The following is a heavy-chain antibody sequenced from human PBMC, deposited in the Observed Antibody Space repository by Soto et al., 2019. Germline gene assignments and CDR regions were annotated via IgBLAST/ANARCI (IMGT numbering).Heavy chain of an antibody. Sequence: QITLKESGPTLVKPTQTLTLTCIFSGFSLSTTGAGVCWMHQPRGKALEGLGIIYWEDDKSYSPSVTSGLTINKDTSKNRVVLTMTNMDPVDTATYYCALRRHPYYARSGFGAFDVWGQGTMVTVAS. CDR1: GFSLSTTGAG. CDR3: ALRRHPYYARSGFGAFDV. J-gene: IGHJ3*01. D-gene: IGHD3-22*01. V-gene: IGHV2-5*02. CDR2: IYWEDDK.